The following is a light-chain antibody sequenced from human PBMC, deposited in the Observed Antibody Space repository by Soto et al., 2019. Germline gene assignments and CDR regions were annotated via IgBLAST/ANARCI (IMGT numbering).Light chain of an antibody. J-gene: IGLJ1*01. V-gene: IGLV2-14*01. CDR1: SSDVGGYNY. CDR2: DVS. Sequence: QSVLTQPASVSGSPGQSITISCTGTSSDVGGYNYVSWYQQHPGKAPKLMIYDVSNRPSGVSNRFSGSKSGNTASLTIPGLQAEDEADYYCSSYTSSSLNYVFGTGTKVTVL. CDR3: SSYTSSSLNYV.